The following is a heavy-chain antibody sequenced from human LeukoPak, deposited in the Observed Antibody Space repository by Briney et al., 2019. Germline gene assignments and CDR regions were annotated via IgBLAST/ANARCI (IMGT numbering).Heavy chain of an antibody. CDR3: VRGYYYDSSGYWVRAFDI. CDR2: MYHSGTT. Sequence: AETLSLTCAVYGGSFSGYYWSWIRQPPGKGLEGFGYMYHSGTTHYNPSLKSRVTISVDRYKNQFSLKLSSVTAADTAVYYCVRGYYYDSSGYWVRAFDIWGQGTMVTVSS. V-gene: IGHV4-34*01. J-gene: IGHJ3*02. CDR1: GGSFSGYY. D-gene: IGHD3-22*01.